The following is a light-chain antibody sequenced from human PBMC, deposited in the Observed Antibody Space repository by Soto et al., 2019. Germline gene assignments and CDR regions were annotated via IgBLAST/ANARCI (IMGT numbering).Light chain of an antibody. V-gene: IGKV4-1*01. CDR3: QQYYSTPPT. CDR1: QIVLYSSNNKNY. CDR2: WAS. Sequence: DVVMTQSQDSLAVSLGERATIDCKSSQIVLYSSNNKNYLAWYQQKPGQPPKLLIYWASTRESGVPDRFSGSGSGTDFTLTISSLQAEDVAVYYCQQYYSTPPTFGGGTKVDIK. J-gene: IGKJ4*01.